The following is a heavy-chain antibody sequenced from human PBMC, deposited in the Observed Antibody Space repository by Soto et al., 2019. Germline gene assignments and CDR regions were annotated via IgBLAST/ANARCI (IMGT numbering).Heavy chain of an antibody. D-gene: IGHD2-2*01. Sequence: GGSLRLSCAASGFTFSSYGMHWVRQAPGKGLEWVAVISYDGSNKYYADSVKGRFTISRDNSKNTLYLQMNSLRAEDTAVYYCAKDLNSTDYYYYGMDVWGQGTTVTVSS. CDR2: ISYDGSNK. V-gene: IGHV3-30*18. CDR1: GFTFSSYG. CDR3: AKDLNSTDYYYYGMDV. J-gene: IGHJ6*02.